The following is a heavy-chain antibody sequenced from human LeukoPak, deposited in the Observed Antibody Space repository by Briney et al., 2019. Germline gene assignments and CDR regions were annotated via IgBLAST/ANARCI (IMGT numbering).Heavy chain of an antibody. J-gene: IGHJ6*03. V-gene: IGHV3-21*01. D-gene: IGHD3-10*01. CDR3: ASFGEVRGVTGGDYMDV. CDR2: ISSSSSYI. Sequence: PGGSLRLSCAASGFTFSGSALHWVRQASGKGMEWVSSISSSSSYIYYADSVKGRFTISRDNAKNSLYLQMNSLRAEDTAVYYCASFGEVRGVTGGDYMDVWGKGTTVTISS. CDR1: GFTFSGSA.